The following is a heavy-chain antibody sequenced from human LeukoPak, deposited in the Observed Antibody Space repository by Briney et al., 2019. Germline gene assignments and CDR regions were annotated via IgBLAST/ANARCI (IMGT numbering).Heavy chain of an antibody. CDR1: GYSISSPYY. D-gene: IGHD1-1*01. V-gene: IGHV4-38-2*02. CDR3: ARGVGLTQGGTFDY. J-gene: IGHJ4*02. Sequence: PSETLSLTCTVSGYSISSPYYWGWIRQPPGKGLEWIGSMYHSGSTHYNSSLKSRVTISVDTSKNQLSLKLSSVTAADTAVYYCARGVGLTQGGTFDYWGQGTLVTVSS. CDR2: MYHSGST.